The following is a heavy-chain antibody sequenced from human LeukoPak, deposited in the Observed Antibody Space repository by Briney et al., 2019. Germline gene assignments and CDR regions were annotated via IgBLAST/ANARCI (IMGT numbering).Heavy chain of an antibody. J-gene: IGHJ6*02. CDR3: AKSGGYGDSVDYYHGMDA. CDR2: IKQDGSEK. V-gene: IGHV3-7*03. Sequence: GGSLRLSCAASGFTFSSYWMSWVRQAPGKGLEWVANIKQDGSEKYYVDSVKGRFTISRDNAKNSLYLQMNSLRAEDTAVYYCAKSGGYGDSVDYYHGMDAWGQGTTVTVSS. CDR1: GFTFSSYW. D-gene: IGHD4-17*01.